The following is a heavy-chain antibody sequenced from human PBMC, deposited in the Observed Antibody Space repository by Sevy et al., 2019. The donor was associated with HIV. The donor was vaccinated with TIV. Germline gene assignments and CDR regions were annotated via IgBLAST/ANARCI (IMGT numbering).Heavy chain of an antibody. J-gene: IGHJ4*02. V-gene: IGHV3-30*18. D-gene: IGHD3-22*01. CDR1: GFTFGGYG. CDR2: ISYDGSDK. CDR3: AKDRSYFSDYYDSGGLDY. Sequence: GGSLRLSCAASGFTFGGYGMHWVHQAPGKGLEWVAVISYDGSDKYYEDPVKGRFTISRDTSKNTLYLQMNSLTAEDTAVYYCAKDRSYFSDYYDSGGLDYWGQGTLVTVSS.